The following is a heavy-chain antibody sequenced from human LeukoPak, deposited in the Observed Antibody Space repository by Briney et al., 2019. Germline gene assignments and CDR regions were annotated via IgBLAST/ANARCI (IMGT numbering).Heavy chain of an antibody. Sequence: GGSLRLSCAASGFIFSNYYMSWVRQAPGKGLEWVANIRQDASAVFYVDSLEGRFTVSRDNTKNSLYLQMSSLRVEDTAVYYCAAGTAADYWGQGTLVTVSS. J-gene: IGHJ4*02. D-gene: IGHD6-13*01. CDR3: AAGTAADY. CDR1: GFIFSNYY. CDR2: IRQDASAV. V-gene: IGHV3-7*02.